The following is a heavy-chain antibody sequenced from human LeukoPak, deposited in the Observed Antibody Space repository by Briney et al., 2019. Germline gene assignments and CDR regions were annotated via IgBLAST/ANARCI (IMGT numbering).Heavy chain of an antibody. CDR1: GYTFTSYG. Sequence: GASVKVSCKASGYTFTSYGISWVRQAPGQGLEWMGWISAYNGNTNYAQKLQGRVTMTTDTSTSTAHMELRSLRSDDTAVYYCARDRRYFDWLSISAGRGNWFDPWGQGTLVTVSS. CDR2: ISAYNGNT. D-gene: IGHD3-9*01. V-gene: IGHV1-18*01. J-gene: IGHJ5*02. CDR3: ARDRRYFDWLSISAGRGNWFDP.